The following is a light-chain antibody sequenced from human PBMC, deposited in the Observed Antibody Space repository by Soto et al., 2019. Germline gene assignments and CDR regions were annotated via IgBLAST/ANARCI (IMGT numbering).Light chain of an antibody. CDR1: SSDIGLYNY. J-gene: IGLJ1*01. Sequence: QSAVTQPASVSGSPGQSITISCTGTSSDIGLYNYVSWYQQHPGKAPKLIIFEVSNRPSGVSNRFSGSKSGNTASLTISGLQAEDEADYYCSSFTGSSTLVFGSGTKVTVL. CDR3: SSFTGSSTLV. CDR2: EVS. V-gene: IGLV2-14*01.